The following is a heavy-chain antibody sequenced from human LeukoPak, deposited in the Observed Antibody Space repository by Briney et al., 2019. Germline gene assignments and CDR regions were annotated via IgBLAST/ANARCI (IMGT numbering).Heavy chain of an antibody. V-gene: IGHV3-30*02. CDR1: GFTFSSYG. Sequence: GGSLRLSCAASGFTFSSYGMHWVRQAPGKGLEWVAFIRYDGSNKYYADSVKGRFTISRDNSKNTLYLQMNSLRAEDTAVYYCAKDRYDYVWGSYPYYFDYWGQGTLVTVSS. CDR3: AKDRYDYVWGSYPYYFDY. D-gene: IGHD3-16*02. J-gene: IGHJ4*02. CDR2: IRYDGSNK.